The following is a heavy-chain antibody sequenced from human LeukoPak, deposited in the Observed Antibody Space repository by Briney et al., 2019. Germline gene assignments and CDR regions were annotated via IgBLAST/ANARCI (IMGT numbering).Heavy chain of an antibody. CDR1: GFTFDTYS. CDR3: ARGPYGDYVDALDY. V-gene: IGHV3-48*01. J-gene: IGHJ4*02. CDR2: ISDSSGTI. Sequence: GGSLRLSCAASGFTFDTYSMNWVRQAPGKGLGWISYISDSSGTIYYADSVKGRFTISRDNAKNSLYLQMNSLRAEDTAVYYCARGPYGDYVDALDYWGQGTLVTVSS. D-gene: IGHD4-17*01.